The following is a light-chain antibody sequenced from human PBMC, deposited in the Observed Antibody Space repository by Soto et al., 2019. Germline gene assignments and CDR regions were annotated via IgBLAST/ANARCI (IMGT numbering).Light chain of an antibody. J-gene: IGKJ4*01. Sequence: ETVLTQSPGTLSLSPGERATLSCRASQSISTSLAWYQQRPGQAPRLLIYAASSRATAIPARFSGSGSGTDFTLTLSRLEAEDFAVYYCQQYASPPLTFGGGTTVEIK. V-gene: IGKV3-20*01. CDR3: QQYASPPLT. CDR1: QSISTS. CDR2: AAS.